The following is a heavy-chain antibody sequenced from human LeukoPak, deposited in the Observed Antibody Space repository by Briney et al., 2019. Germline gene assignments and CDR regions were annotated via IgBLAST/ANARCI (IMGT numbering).Heavy chain of an antibody. CDR1: GFSFSNYW. D-gene: IGHD2-8*02. CDR2: INQDESEK. CDR3: ARDAGWWGFDP. J-gene: IGHJ5*02. Sequence: GGPLRLSCAASGFSFSNYWMTWVRQAPGRGLEWVGNINQDESEKNYVDSVKGRFTISRDNAKNSLYLQMNSLRVEDTAVYYCARDAGWWGFDPWGQGALVTVSS. V-gene: IGHV3-7*01.